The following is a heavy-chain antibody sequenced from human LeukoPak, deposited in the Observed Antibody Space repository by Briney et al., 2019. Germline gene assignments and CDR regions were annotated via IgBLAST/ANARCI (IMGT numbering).Heavy chain of an antibody. CDR1: GYTFTSYD. J-gene: IGHJ5*02. CDR2: MNPNSGNT. D-gene: IGHD3-10*01. V-gene: IGHV1-8*01. CDR3: ARGIITMVRGVTSRFDP. Sequence: ASVKVSCKASGYTFTSYDINGVRQATGQGLEWMGWMNPNSGNTGYAQKFQGRVTMTRNTSISTAYMELSSLRSEDTAVYYCARGIITMVRGVTSRFDPWGQGTLVTVSS.